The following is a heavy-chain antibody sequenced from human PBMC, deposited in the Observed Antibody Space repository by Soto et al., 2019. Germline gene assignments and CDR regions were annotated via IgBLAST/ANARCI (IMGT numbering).Heavy chain of an antibody. CDR2: ISSYNGNT. CDR3: AEALGFCSGDVCYENWFAP. Sequence: ASVKVSCKASGYTSTSYGITWVRQAPGQGLEWMGWISSYNGNTNYAQKLQGRVTMTTDTSTSTAYMELRSLRSDDTAVYYCAEALGFCSGDVCYENWFAPWGQGTMVTVSS. J-gene: IGHJ5*02. D-gene: IGHD2-15*01. CDR1: GYTSTSYG. V-gene: IGHV1-18*01.